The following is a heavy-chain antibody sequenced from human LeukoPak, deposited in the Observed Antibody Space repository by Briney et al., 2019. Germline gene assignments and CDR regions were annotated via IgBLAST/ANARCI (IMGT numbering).Heavy chain of an antibody. CDR1: GGSISSSSYY. CDR2: IYYSGST. D-gene: IGHD3-3*01. Sequence: SETLSLTCTVSGGSISSSSYYWGWIRQPPGKGLEWIRSIYYSGSTYYNPSLKSRVTISVDTSKNQFSLKLSSVTAADTAVYYCARPRPIFDYWGQGTLVTVSS. J-gene: IGHJ4*02. CDR3: ARPRPIFDY. V-gene: IGHV4-39*01.